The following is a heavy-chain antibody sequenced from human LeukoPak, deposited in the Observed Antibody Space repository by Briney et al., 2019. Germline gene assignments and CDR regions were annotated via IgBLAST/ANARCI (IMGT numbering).Heavy chain of an antibody. CDR3: AKYDRYALKY. CDR1: GDSISSSF. D-gene: IGHD2-15*01. CDR2: LHYAGIP. Sequence: SETLSLTCTVSGDSISSSFWGWIRQPPGKGLEWIASLHYAGIPSYNPTLKSRVIVTVATSRNQLSLKMISVTAADTAVYYCAKYDRYALKYWGQEILVTVSS. J-gene: IGHJ4*02. V-gene: IGHV4-59*08.